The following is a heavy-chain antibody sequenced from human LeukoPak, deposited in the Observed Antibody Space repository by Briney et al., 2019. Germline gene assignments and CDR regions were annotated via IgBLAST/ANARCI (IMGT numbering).Heavy chain of an antibody. CDR1: GFTFSSYS. Sequence: GGSLRLSCAASGFTFSSYSMNWVRQAPGKGLEWVSSISSSSSYIYYADSVKGRFTISRDNAKNSLYLQMNGLRAEDTAVYYCARGALVWQWPYYFDYWGQGTLVTVSS. V-gene: IGHV3-21*01. D-gene: IGHD6-19*01. CDR3: ARGALVWQWPYYFDY. CDR2: ISSSSSYI. J-gene: IGHJ4*02.